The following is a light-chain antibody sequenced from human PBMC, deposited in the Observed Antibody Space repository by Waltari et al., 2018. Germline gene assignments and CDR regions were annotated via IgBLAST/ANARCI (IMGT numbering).Light chain of an antibody. CDR1: SGHSRYA. CDR2: LNSDGSH. V-gene: IGLV4-69*01. CDR3: QTWGTGPVV. Sequence: QLVLTQSPSASASLGASVKLTCTLSSGHSRYAIAWQQQQPEKGPRYLMKLNSDGSHSKGDGIPDRFSGSSSGAERYLTISSLQSEDEADYYCQTWGTGPVVFGGGTKLTVL. J-gene: IGLJ2*01.